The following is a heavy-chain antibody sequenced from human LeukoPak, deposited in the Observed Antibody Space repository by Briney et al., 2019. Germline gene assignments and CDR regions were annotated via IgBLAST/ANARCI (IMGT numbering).Heavy chain of an antibody. D-gene: IGHD2-2*01. CDR2: ISGSGGST. Sequence: GGSLRLSCAVSGFTFSSYAMSWVRQAPGKGLEWVSAISGSGGSTYYADSVKGRFTISRDNSKNTLYLQMNSLRAEDTAVYYCAKDERYCSSTSCKLSEFDYWGQGTLVTVSS. CDR3: AKDERYCSSTSCKLSEFDY. CDR1: GFTFSSYA. V-gene: IGHV3-23*01. J-gene: IGHJ4*02.